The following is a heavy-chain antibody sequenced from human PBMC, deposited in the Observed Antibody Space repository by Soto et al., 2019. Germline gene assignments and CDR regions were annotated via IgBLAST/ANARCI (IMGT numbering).Heavy chain of an antibody. Sequence: QVRLVESGGGVVQPGRSLRLSCVASGFSFSRYGIHWVRQAPGKGLEWVAVVSSDGRTQYYADSVKGRFTISRDNSRNTLFLQMDSLRPEDTAVYYCAKEITEAGDFDYWGHGTLVTVSS. D-gene: IGHD6-19*01. CDR1: GFSFSRYG. CDR2: VSSDGRTQ. V-gene: IGHV3-30*18. J-gene: IGHJ4*01. CDR3: AKEITEAGDFDY.